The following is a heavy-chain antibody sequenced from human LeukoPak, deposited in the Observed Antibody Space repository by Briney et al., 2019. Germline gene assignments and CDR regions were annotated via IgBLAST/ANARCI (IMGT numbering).Heavy chain of an antibody. D-gene: IGHD4/OR15-4a*01. J-gene: IGHJ4*02. CDR2: IYSGGST. Sequence: GGSLRLSCAASGFTFSSNYMSWVRQSPGKGLEWLSDIYSGGSTYYAESVKGRFNIYRDHSKNTLYLQLNSLRAEDTAVYYCARNRDYGQTSYFDYWGQGTVVTVSA. CDR3: ARNRDYGQTSYFDY. V-gene: IGHV3-66*01. CDR1: GFTFSSNY.